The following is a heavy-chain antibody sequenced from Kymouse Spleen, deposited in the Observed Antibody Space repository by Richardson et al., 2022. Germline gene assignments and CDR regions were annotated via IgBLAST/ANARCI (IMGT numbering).Heavy chain of an antibody. D-gene: IGHD3-9*01. Sequence: QVQLQQWGAGLLKPSETLSLTCAVYGGSFSGYYWSWIRQPPGKGLEWIGEINHSGSTNYNPSLKSRVTISVDTSKNQFSLKLSSVTAADTAVYYCARGPYYDILTGYYPFDYWGQGTLVTVSS. CDR2: INHSGST. CDR1: GGSFSGYY. V-gene: IGHV4-34*01. J-gene: IGHJ4*02. CDR3: ARGPYYDILTGYYPFDY.